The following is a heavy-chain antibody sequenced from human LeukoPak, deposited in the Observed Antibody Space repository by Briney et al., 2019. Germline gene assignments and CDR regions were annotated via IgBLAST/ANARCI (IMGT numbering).Heavy chain of an antibody. CDR1: GYSFTSYW. V-gene: IGHV5-10-1*01. J-gene: IGHJ6*04. CDR3: ARAGMDIVIVPAAMQAYYYGMDV. Sequence: GESLRIPCKGSGYSFTSYWINWVRQMPGKGLEWMGRIDPSDSYTNYSPSFQGHVTISADKSISTAYLQWSSLKASDTAIYYCARAGMDIVIVPAAMQAYYYGMDVWGKGTTVTVSS. CDR2: IDPSDSYT. D-gene: IGHD2-2*03.